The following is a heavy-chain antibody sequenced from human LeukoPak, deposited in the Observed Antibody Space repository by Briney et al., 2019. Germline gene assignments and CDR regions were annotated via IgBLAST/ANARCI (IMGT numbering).Heavy chain of an antibody. D-gene: IGHD6-19*01. CDR3: ASSSSGAIDY. J-gene: IGHJ4*02. CDR1: GGSIXSYY. CDR2: INHSGST. Sequence: KTSETLSLTCTVSGGSIXSYYWSWIRQPPXXXLEWIGEINHSGSTNYNPSLKSRVTISVDTSKNQFSLKLSSVTAADTAVYYCASSSSGAIDYWGQGTLVTVSS. V-gene: IGHV4-34*01.